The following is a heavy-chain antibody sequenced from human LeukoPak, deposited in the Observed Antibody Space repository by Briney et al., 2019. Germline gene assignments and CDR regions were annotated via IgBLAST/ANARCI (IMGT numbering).Heavy chain of an antibody. Sequence: GGSLRLSCAASGFTFSSYCMTWVRQAPGKGLEWVSYISGNSSTIYYADSVKGRFTISRDNAKNSLYLLMNTLRVEDTAIYYCVRVALYYYGSESFYFFEHWGQGTPVTASS. J-gene: IGHJ4*02. CDR2: ISGNSSTI. D-gene: IGHD3-10*01. CDR3: VRVALYYYGSESFYFFEH. CDR1: GFTFSSYC. V-gene: IGHV3-48*01.